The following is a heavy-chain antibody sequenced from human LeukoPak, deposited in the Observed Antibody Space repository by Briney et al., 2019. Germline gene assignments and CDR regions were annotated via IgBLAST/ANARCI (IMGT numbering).Heavy chain of an antibody. V-gene: IGHV4-59*01. Sequence: SETLSLTCTVSGGSISSYYWSWIRQPPGKALQWIGHIYNTGSANYNPSLKNRVTMSVDTSKNQFSLRLTSLTAADTAVYYCARDRYGTLWGQGTLVTVSS. CDR3: ARDRYGTL. D-gene: IGHD4-17*01. J-gene: IGHJ4*02. CDR1: GGSISSYY. CDR2: IYNTGSA.